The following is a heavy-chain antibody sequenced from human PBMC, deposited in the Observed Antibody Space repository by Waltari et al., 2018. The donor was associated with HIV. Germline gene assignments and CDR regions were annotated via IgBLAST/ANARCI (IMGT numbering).Heavy chain of an antibody. D-gene: IGHD6-13*01. CDR2: IYYSGST. CDR1: GGSISSSSYY. Sequence: QLQLQESGPGLVKPSETLSLTCTVSGGSISSSSYYWGWIRQPPGKGLEWIGSIYYSGSTYYNPSPKSRVTISVDTSKNQFSLKLSSVTAADTAVYYCAKLDVGVYYYYGMDVWGQGTTVTVSS. J-gene: IGHJ6*02. CDR3: AKLDVGVYYYYGMDV. V-gene: IGHV4-39*01.